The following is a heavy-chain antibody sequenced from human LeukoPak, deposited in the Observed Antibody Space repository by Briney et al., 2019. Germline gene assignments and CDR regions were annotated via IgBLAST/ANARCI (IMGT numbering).Heavy chain of an antibody. J-gene: IGHJ4*02. D-gene: IGHD6-6*01. V-gene: IGHV4-39*02. CDR3: AREGAARNFDY. CDR1: GGSISSSSYY. CDR2: IYYSGST. Sequence: SETLSLTGTVSGGSISSSSYYWGWIRQPPGKGLEWIGSIYYSGSTYYNPSLKSRVTISVDTPKNQFSLKVSTVTAADTAVYYCAREGAARNFDYWGQGILVTVSS.